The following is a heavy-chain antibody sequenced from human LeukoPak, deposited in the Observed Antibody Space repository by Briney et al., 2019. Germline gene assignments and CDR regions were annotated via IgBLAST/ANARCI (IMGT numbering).Heavy chain of an antibody. CDR2: ISYDGSNK. D-gene: IGHD1-26*01. Sequence: PGRSLRLSCAASGFTFSSYAMHWVRQAPGKGLEWVAVISYDGSNKYYADSVKGRFTISRDNSKNTLYLQMNSLRAEDTAVYYCARSGPQKGNDYWGQGTLVTVSS. CDR1: GFTFSSYA. V-gene: IGHV3-30-3*01. J-gene: IGHJ4*02. CDR3: ARSGPQKGNDY.